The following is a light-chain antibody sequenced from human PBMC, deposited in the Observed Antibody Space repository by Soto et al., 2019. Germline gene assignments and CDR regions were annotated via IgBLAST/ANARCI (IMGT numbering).Light chain of an antibody. J-gene: IGKJ1*01. CDR3: QQYQSYTRT. V-gene: IGKV1-5*01. CDR1: QNIERW. CDR2: NVS. Sequence: DIQMTQSPSTLSASVGDRVTLTCRASQNIERWQAWYQQKAGKAPNLLLYNVSTLESGVPSRFSGSGSETEFTLTISDLQPDDFATYYCQQYQSYTRTFGQGTKVDIK.